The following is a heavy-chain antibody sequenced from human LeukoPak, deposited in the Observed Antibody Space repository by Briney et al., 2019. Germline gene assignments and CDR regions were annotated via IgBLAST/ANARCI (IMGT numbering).Heavy chain of an antibody. J-gene: IGHJ5*02. CDR1: GYTFTGYY. V-gene: IGHV1-69*13. CDR2: IIPIFGTA. Sequence: SVKVSCKASGYTFTGYYMYWVRQAPGQGLEWMGGIIPIFGTANYAQKFQGRVTITADESTSTAYMELSSLRSEDTAVYYCARDGELGGQTPFDPWGQGTLVTVSS. CDR3: ARDGELGGQTPFDP. D-gene: IGHD3-10*01.